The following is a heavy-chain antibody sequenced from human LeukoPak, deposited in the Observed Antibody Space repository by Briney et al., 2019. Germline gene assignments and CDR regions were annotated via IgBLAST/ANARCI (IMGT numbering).Heavy chain of an antibody. D-gene: IGHD4-17*01. CDR1: GFTFSSYW. Sequence: GGSLRLSCAASGFTFSSYWMSWVRQATGKGLEWVANIKQDGSEKYYVDSVKGRFTISRDNAKNSLYLQMNSLRAEDTAVYYCARDEEHGDSFFDYWGQGTLVTVSS. V-gene: IGHV3-7*01. J-gene: IGHJ4*02. CDR3: ARDEEHGDSFFDY. CDR2: IKQDGSEK.